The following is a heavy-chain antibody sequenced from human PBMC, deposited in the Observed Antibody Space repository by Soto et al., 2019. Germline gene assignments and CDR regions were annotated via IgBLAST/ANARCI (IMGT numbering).Heavy chain of an antibody. V-gene: IGHV4-34*01. CDR3: ARANWYSEY. CDR2: INHSGST. J-gene: IGHJ4*02. D-gene: IGHD7-27*01. CDR1: GGSFSGYY. Sequence: SETLSLTCAVYGGSFSGYYWSWIRQPPGKGLEWIGEINHSGSTNYNPSLKSRVTISVDTSKNRFSLNLTSLTAADTAIYYCARANWYSEYWGQGTLVTVSS.